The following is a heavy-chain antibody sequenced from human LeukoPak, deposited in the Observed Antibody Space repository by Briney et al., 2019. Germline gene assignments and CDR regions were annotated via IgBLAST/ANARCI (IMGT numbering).Heavy chain of an antibody. Sequence: PGGSLRLSCAASGLTFKNARMSWVRQAPGKGLEWVGRIKSKTDGGTTDYAAPVKGRFTISGDDSENTLYLQMNSLKTDDTAVYYCATEARYCSGGTCTRDWYFDLWGRGTLVTVSS. CDR1: GLTFKNAR. V-gene: IGHV3-15*01. CDR2: IKSKTDGGTT. J-gene: IGHJ2*01. D-gene: IGHD2-15*01. CDR3: ATEARYCSGGTCTRDWYFDL.